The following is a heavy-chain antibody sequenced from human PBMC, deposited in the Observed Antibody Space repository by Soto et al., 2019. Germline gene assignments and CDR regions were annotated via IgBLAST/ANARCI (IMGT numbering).Heavy chain of an antibody. CDR3: VRLVGNSWLDS. J-gene: IGHJ5*01. CDR1: GGSMNNFY. CDR2: VSYSDSS. V-gene: IGHV4-59*01. Sequence: TLSLTCTVSGGSMNNFYWSWIRQPPGKGLEWVGYVSYSDSSNYNPSLKSRVTISVDTSKNQFSLKLTSVTAADTAVYYCVRLVGNSWLDSWGQGTLVTVSS. D-gene: IGHD2-2*01.